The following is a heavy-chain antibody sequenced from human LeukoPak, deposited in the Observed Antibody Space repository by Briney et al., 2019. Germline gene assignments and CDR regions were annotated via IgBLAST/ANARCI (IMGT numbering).Heavy chain of an antibody. Sequence: PSETLSLTCAVSGYSISSGYYWGWIRQAPGKGLEWIGSIYRSGSTYYNPSLKSRVTISVDTSKNQFSLKLSSVTAADTAVYYCARVMYSSGWYIFDYWGQGTLVTVSS. V-gene: IGHV4-38-2*01. CDR3: ARVMYSSGWYIFDY. CDR2: IYRSGST. D-gene: IGHD6-19*01. J-gene: IGHJ4*02. CDR1: GYSISSGYY.